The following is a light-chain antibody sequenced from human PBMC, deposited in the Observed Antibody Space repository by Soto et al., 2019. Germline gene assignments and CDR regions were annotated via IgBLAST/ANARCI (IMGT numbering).Light chain of an antibody. CDR1: SSNIGAGYD. CDR2: GNT. Sequence: QSVLTQPPSXXXXXXXXXXISCTGSSSNIGAGYDVNWYQQLPGTAPKLLIYGNTNRPSGVPDRFSGSKSGTSGSLAISGLQTEDEAEYYCQSWDTSLSGSVFGGGTKLTVL. CDR3: QSWDTSLSGSV. J-gene: IGLJ2*01. V-gene: IGLV1-40*01.